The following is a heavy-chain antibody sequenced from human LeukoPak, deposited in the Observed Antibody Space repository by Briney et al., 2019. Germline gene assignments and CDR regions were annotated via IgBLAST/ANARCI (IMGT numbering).Heavy chain of an antibody. Sequence: ASVKVSCKASGYTFTSYAMNWVRQAPGQGLEWMGWINTNTGNPTYAQGFTGRFVFSLDTSVSTAYLQISSLKAEDTAVYYCARGGSLGLGYCTNGVCSQEIYYYYYMDVWGKGTTVTVSS. CDR2: INTNTGNP. D-gene: IGHD2-8*01. CDR1: GYTFTSYA. CDR3: ARGGSLGLGYCTNGVCSQEIYYYYYMDV. J-gene: IGHJ6*03. V-gene: IGHV7-4-1*02.